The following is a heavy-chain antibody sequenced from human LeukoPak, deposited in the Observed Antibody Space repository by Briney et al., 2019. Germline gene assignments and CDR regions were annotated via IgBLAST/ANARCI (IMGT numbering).Heavy chain of an antibody. Sequence: GGSLRLSCAASGLTFSSYTMTWFRKAPGKGLEWVSYISIISSTIYYADSGKGRFTISRDNAKNSLYLQMNSLRAEDTAVYYCARDRNSGSYGMNYYYMDVWGKGTTVTVSS. CDR3: ARDRNSGSYGMNYYYMDV. CDR2: ISIISSTI. D-gene: IGHD1-26*01. CDR1: GLTFSSYT. J-gene: IGHJ6*03. V-gene: IGHV3-48*01.